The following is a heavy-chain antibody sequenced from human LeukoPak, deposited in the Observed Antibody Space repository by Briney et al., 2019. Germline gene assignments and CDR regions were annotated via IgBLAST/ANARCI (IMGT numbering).Heavy chain of an antibody. V-gene: IGHV3-9*01. J-gene: IGHJ4*02. Sequence: GGSLRLSCAASGFTFSSYAMSWVRQAPGKGLEWVSGISWNSGSIGYADSVKGRFTISRDNAKNSLYLQMNSLRAEDTALYYCAKDKSGSSLGYFDYWGQGTLVTVSS. CDR3: AKDKSGSSLGYFDY. CDR2: ISWNSGSI. CDR1: GFTFSSYA. D-gene: IGHD1-26*01.